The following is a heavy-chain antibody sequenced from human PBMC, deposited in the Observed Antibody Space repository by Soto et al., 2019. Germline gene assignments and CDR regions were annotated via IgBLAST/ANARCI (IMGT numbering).Heavy chain of an antibody. CDR3: ARVRPLIVVASMDV. V-gene: IGHV4-59*01. D-gene: IGHD3-22*01. CDR1: GVSISSYY. J-gene: IGHJ6*02. CDR2: VYFSGST. Sequence: SETLSLTRTVSGVSISSYYWSWIRQPPGKGLQWIGYVYFSGSTNYNPSLKSRVTMSVDTSKSQFSLKLSSVTAADTAVYYCARVRPLIVVASMDVWGQGTTVTVSS.